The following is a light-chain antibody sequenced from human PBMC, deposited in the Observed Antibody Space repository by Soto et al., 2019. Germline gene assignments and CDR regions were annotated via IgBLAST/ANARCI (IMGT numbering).Light chain of an antibody. Sequence: VMTQSPLSLPVTPGEPASISCRSSQSLLYSNGYNYLDWYLQKPGQSPQLLSYVGSNRASGVPDRVRGSGSGTDFTLKISRVEPEDVGVYYCMQARHIPFTFGPGTKVDIK. J-gene: IGKJ3*01. CDR2: VGS. V-gene: IGKV2-28*01. CDR1: QSLLYSNGYNY. CDR3: MQARHIPFT.